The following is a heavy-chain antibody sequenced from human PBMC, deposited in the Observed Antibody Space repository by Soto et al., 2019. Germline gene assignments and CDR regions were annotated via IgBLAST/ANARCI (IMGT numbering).Heavy chain of an antibody. J-gene: IGHJ4*02. CDR1: GFTFSSYA. CDR2: ISSNGGST. CDR3: ARSGPIRYYFDY. V-gene: IGHV3-64*01. Sequence: EVQLVESGGGLVQPGGSLRLSCAASGFTFSSYAMHWVRQAPGKGLEYVSAISSNGGSTYYANSVKGRFTISRDNSKNTLYLQMGSLRAEDMAVYYCARSGPIRYYFDYWGQGTLVTVSS.